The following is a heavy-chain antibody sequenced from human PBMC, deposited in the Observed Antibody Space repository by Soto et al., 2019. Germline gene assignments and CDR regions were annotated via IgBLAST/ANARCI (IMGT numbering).Heavy chain of an antibody. V-gene: IGHV4-61*01. J-gene: IGHJ5*02. CDR2: IYYSGST. Sequence: SETLSLTCTVSGGSVSSGSYYWSCIRQPPGKGLEWIGYIYYSGSTNYNPSLKSRVTISVDTSKNQFSLKLSSVTAADTAVYYCAREGQLAPGWPMYNWFDPWGQGTLVTVS. D-gene: IGHD6-6*01. CDR1: GGSVSSGSYY. CDR3: AREGQLAPGWPMYNWFDP.